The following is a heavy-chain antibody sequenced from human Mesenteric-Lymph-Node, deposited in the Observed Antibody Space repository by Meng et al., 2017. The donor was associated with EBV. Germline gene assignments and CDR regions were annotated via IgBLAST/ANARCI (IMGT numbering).Heavy chain of an antibody. CDR2: ISSSGASI. Sequence: EVRVVESGGDLVQPGESLRLSCVASGFTFGTYPMSWVRQAPGKGLEWVTAISSSGASIYYADSVKGRFTISRDNSKNTLYLQMNFLRVEDTAVYYCANYYYDSNGLYRNDYWGQGTLVTVSS. D-gene: IGHD3-22*01. V-gene: IGHV3-23*04. J-gene: IGHJ4*02. CDR3: ANYYYDSNGLYRNDY. CDR1: GFTFGTYP.